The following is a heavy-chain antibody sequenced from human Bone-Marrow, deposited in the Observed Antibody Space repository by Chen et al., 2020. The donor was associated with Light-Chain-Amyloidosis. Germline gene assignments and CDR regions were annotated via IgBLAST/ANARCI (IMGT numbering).Heavy chain of an antibody. J-gene: IGHJ4*02. CDR2: TNSAGTST. D-gene: IGHD3-10*01. CDR3: ARTTLLYLDY. V-gene: IGHV3-74*01. CDR1: GFSFSTYW. Sequence: EVLLVESGGEVVQPGGSLRLSCTASGFSFSTYWMHWVRQSPVKGLVSVSRTNSAGTSTTYADSVKGRFTVSRDNTKNTMYLEMNSLRVEDTAVYYCARTTLLYLDYWGQGTLVTVSS.